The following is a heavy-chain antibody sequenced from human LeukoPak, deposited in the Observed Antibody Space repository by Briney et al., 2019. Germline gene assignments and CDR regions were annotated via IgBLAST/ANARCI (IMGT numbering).Heavy chain of an antibody. CDR2: ISSSSSYI. Sequence: GGSLRLSCAASGFTFSSYSMSWVRQAPGKGLEWVSSISSSSSYIYYADSVKGRFTISRDNAKNSLYLQMNSLRAKDTAVYYCATDYVWGSFDYWGQGTLVTVSS. D-gene: IGHD3-16*01. J-gene: IGHJ4*02. CDR3: ATDYVWGSFDY. V-gene: IGHV3-21*01. CDR1: GFTFSSYS.